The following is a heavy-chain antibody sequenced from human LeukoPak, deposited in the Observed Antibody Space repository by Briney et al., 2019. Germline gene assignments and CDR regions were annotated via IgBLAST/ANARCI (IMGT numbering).Heavy chain of an antibody. CDR3: ARDMMAIIGYYYLMDV. V-gene: IGHV4-4*07. J-gene: IGHJ6*02. D-gene: IGHD3-16*01. CDR1: GGSITSYY. CDR2: IYVSGST. Sequence: PSETLSLTCTVSGGSITSYYWSWIRQPAGKGLEWIGRIYVSGSTNYNPSLKSRVTMSVDTSKNQISLKLSSVTAADTAVYYCARDMMAIIGYYYLMDVWGQRTTVTVSS.